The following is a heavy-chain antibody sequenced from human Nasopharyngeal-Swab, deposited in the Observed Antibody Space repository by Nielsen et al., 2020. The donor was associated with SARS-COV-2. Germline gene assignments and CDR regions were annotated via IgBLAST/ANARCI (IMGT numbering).Heavy chain of an antibody. CDR1: GYTFTSYD. CDR2: MNPNSGNT. D-gene: IGHD6-19*01. CDR3: ARFGPGYSSGWYGNDY. Sequence: ASVKVSCKASGYTFTSYDINWVRQATGQGLEWMGWMNPNSGNTGYAQKFQGGVTMTRNTSISTAYMELSSLRSEDMAVYYCARFGPGYSSGWYGNDYWGQGTLVTVSS. V-gene: IGHV1-8*01. J-gene: IGHJ4*02.